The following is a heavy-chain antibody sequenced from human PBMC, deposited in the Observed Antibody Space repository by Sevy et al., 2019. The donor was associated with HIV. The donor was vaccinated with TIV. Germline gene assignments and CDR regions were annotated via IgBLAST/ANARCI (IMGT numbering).Heavy chain of an antibody. Sequence: SETLSLTCAVYGGCLSGYYWTWIRQPPGKGLEWIGEINHIGSTNYNPSLKSRVTISVDTSTNQFSLNLSSVTSADTAIYYCARTFRGALDPEENYYFDYWGQGPLVTVSS. CDR3: ARTFRGALDPEENYYFDY. CDR1: GGCLSGYY. V-gene: IGHV4-34*01. J-gene: IGHJ4*02. D-gene: IGHD1-1*01. CDR2: INHIGST.